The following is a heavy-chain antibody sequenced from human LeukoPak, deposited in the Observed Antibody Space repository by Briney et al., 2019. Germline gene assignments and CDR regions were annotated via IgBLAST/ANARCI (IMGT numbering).Heavy chain of an antibody. V-gene: IGHV4-34*01. CDR3: ARGIAAAVYYFDY. D-gene: IGHD6-13*01. J-gene: IGHJ4*02. Sequence: SETLSLTCAVYGGSFSGYYWSWIRQPPGNGLEWIGEINHSGSTNYNPSLKSRVTISVDTSKNQFSLKLSSVTAADTAVYYCARGIAAAVYYFDYWGQGTLVTVSS. CDR2: INHSGST. CDR1: GGSFSGYY.